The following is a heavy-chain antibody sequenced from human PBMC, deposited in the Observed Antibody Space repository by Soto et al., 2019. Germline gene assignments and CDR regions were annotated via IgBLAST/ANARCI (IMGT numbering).Heavy chain of an antibody. CDR3: ARSWGITPPDMFLNY. V-gene: IGHV4-34*01. CDR1: GGSLSDYY. J-gene: IGHJ4*02. Sequence: PSETLSLTCAVYGGSLSDYYWNWVRQPPGKGLEWIGEINHSGSTNYNPFLKSRVIISVDTSKNQFSLKLSSVTAADTAVYYCARSWGITPPDMFLNYWGRGNLVTVSS. D-gene: IGHD6-13*01. CDR2: INHSGST.